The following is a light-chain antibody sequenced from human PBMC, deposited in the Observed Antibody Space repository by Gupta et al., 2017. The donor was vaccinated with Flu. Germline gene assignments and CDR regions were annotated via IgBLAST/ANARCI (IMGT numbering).Light chain of an antibody. CDR2: EVS. V-gene: IGLV2-14*01. CDR1: SSDVGAYDS. CDR3: TSYTSLNTLV. J-gene: IGLJ2*01. Sequence: QSALTQPASVSGSPGQSITISCTGTSSDVGAYDSVSWYQQHPGNAPKVMIFEVSNRPSGVSNRFSGSKSGNTASLTISGLQPEDEADYYCTSYTSLNTLVFGGGTKLTVL.